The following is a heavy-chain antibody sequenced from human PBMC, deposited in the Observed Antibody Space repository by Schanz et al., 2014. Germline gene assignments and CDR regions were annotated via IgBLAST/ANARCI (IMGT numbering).Heavy chain of an antibody. Sequence: QVQLVQSGAEVRKPGASVKVSCKASGYTFISYGISWVRQAPGQGLEWMGRIIPILGIANYAQKFQGRVTNTADKSTSTAYMDLSSLRSEDTAVYYCARDRLECGAECYSVEVFEIWGQGTLVIVSS. CDR3: ARDRLECGAECYSVEVFEI. CDR1: GYTFISYG. CDR2: IIPILGIA. J-gene: IGHJ4*02. D-gene: IGHD2-21*01. V-gene: IGHV1-69*04.